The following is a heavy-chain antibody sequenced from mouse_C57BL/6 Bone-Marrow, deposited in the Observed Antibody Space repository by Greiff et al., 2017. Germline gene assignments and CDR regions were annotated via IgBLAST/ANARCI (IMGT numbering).Heavy chain of an antibody. CDR1: GYTFTSYW. D-gene: IGHD2-2*01. Sequence: QVQLQQPGAELVKPGASVKLSCKASGYTFTSYWMHWVQQRPGRGLEWIGRIDPNRGGTKYNEKFKSKATLTVDKPSSTAYRQLSSLTSEDYAVYYCARNRWLRLYFDVWGTGTTVTVSS. V-gene: IGHV1-72*01. CDR3: ARNRWLRLYFDV. CDR2: IDPNRGGT. J-gene: IGHJ1*03.